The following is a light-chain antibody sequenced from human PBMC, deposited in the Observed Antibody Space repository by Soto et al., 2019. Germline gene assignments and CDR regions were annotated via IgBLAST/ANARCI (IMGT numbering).Light chain of an antibody. CDR3: LQHNDYPPT. CDR1: QAISND. Sequence: DIQMTQSPSSLSASVGDRVTITCRASQAISNDLGWYQQKPGKAPKRLIYAASSLQSGVPSRFSGSGSGTEFTLTISSLQPEDYATYYCLQHNDYPPTFGQGTKVEI. CDR2: AAS. V-gene: IGKV1-17*01. J-gene: IGKJ1*01.